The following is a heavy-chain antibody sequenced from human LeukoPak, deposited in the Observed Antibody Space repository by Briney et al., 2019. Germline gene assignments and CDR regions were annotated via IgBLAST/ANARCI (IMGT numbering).Heavy chain of an antibody. CDR1: GYTLTELS. D-gene: IGHD6-19*01. Sequence: ASVKVSCKVSGYTLTELSMHWVRQAPGKGLERMGGFDPEDGETIYAQKLQGRVTMTEDTSTDTAYMELSSLRSEDTAVYYCATGGGRVAVAGYFDYWGQGTLVTVSS. V-gene: IGHV1-24*01. J-gene: IGHJ4*02. CDR2: FDPEDGET. CDR3: ATGGGRVAVAGYFDY.